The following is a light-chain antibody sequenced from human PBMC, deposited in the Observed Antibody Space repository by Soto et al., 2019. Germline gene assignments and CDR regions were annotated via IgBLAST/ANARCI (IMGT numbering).Light chain of an antibody. J-gene: IGKJ1*01. CDR2: LGS. CDR1: QRLLHSNGYNY. Sequence: IVMTQSPLSLPVTRGEPASISCRSSQRLLHSNGYNYLDWYLQKPGQSPQXLIYLGSNRASGVPDRFSGSGSGTDCTLRISRVEAEDVWVYYCMQALQTPPTLGQGTKVDIK. CDR3: MQALQTPPT. V-gene: IGKV2-28*01.